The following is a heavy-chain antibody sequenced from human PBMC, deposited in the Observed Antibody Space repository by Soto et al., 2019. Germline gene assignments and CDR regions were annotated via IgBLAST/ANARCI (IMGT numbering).Heavy chain of an antibody. J-gene: IGHJ4*02. D-gene: IGHD2-15*01. CDR3: ARVGRYCSGGSCRPGIDY. Sequence: GGSLRLSCAASGFTFSSYWMHWVRQAPGKGLVWVSRINSDGSSTSYADSVKGRFTISRDNAKNTLYLQMNSLRAEDTAVYYCARVGRYCSGGSCRPGIDYWGQGTLVTVSS. CDR1: GFTFSSYW. V-gene: IGHV3-74*01. CDR2: INSDGSST.